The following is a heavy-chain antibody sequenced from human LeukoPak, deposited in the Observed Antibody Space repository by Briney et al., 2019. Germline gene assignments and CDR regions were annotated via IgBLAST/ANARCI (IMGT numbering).Heavy chain of an antibody. Sequence: GGSLRLSCAASGFAFSIYAMNWVRQAPGKGLEWVSGITGSGDRTYYADSVKGRFTISRDNSKNTLYLQMNSLRAEDTAVYYCAKRVHTSSWYAAFDHWGQGTLVTVSS. CDR3: AKRVHTSSWYAAFDH. V-gene: IGHV3-23*01. CDR2: ITGSGDRT. CDR1: GFAFSIYA. J-gene: IGHJ4*02. D-gene: IGHD6-13*01.